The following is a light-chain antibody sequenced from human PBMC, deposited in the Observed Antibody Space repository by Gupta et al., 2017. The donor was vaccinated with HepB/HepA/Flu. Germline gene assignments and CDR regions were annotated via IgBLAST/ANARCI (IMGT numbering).Light chain of an antibody. V-gene: IGLV2-8*01. CDR2: EVN. J-gene: IGLJ2*01. Sequence: QSALTQPPSASGSPGQSVTISCTGTSSDVGGYNYVSWYQHHPGKAPKLMSYEVNQRPSGVPDRFSGSKSGNTASLTVSGLQAEDEADYYCDSYAGSNNFRIFGGGTKLTVL. CDR3: DSYAGSNNFRI. CDR1: SSDVGGYNY.